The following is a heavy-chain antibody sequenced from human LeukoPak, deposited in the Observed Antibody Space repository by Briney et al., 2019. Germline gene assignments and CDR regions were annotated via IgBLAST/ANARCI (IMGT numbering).Heavy chain of an antibody. V-gene: IGHV4-59*08. CDR1: GGSITSHY. J-gene: IGHJ4*02. CDR2: FYYSGST. D-gene: IGHD5-24*01. CDR3: ARSGGRDGYNFGY. Sequence: SVTLSLTCTVSGGSITSHYWSWIRQPPGKGLEWIGYFYYSGSTNYNPSLESRVTMSVDTSRTHLYLNLSSVTAADTAMYYCARSGGRDGYNFGYWGPGTLVTVSS.